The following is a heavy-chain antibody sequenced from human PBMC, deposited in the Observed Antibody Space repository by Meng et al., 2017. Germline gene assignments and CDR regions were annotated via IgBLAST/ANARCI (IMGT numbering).Heavy chain of an antibody. CDR1: GYKFTNYW. D-gene: IGHD7-27*01. V-gene: IGHV5-51*01. Sequence: GESLKISCKGSGYKFTNYWIGWVRQMPGKGLEWMRIIYPGDSDTRYSPSFQGQVTISADKSISTAYLQWSSLKASDTAMYYCAIEAWGRTFDYWGRGTLVTVSS. CDR3: AIEAWGRTFDY. J-gene: IGHJ4*01. CDR2: IYPGDSDT.